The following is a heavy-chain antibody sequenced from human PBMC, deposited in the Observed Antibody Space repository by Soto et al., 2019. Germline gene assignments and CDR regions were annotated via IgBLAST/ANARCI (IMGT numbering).Heavy chain of an antibody. CDR3: AREGVVVAADDAFDI. J-gene: IGHJ3*02. CDR2: IIPIFGTA. Sequence: SVKVSCKASVGTFSSYAISWVRQAPGQGLEWMGGIIPIFGTANYAQKFQGRVTITADESTSTAYMELSSLRSEDTAVYYCAREGVVVAADDAFDIWGQGTMVTVSS. CDR1: VGTFSSYA. D-gene: IGHD2-15*01. V-gene: IGHV1-69*13.